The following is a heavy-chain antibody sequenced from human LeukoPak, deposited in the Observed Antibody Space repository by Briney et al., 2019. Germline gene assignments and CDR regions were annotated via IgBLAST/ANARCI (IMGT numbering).Heavy chain of an antibody. Sequence: SVKVSCKASGGTFSSYAISWVRQAPGQGLEWMGRIIPILGIANYAQKFQGGVTITADKSTSTAYMELSSLRSEDTAVYYCARDKGYYYGSGSYYYFDYWGQGTLVTVSS. CDR2: IIPILGIA. D-gene: IGHD3-10*01. J-gene: IGHJ4*02. V-gene: IGHV1-69*04. CDR1: GGTFSSYA. CDR3: ARDKGYYYGSGSYYYFDY.